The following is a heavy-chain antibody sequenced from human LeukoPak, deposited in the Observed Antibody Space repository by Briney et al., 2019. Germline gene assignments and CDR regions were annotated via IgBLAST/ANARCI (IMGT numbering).Heavy chain of an antibody. J-gene: IGHJ3*02. Sequence: GGSLRLSCAASGFTFDDYAMHWVRQAPGKGLEWVSGISWNSGSIGYADSVKGRFTISRDNAKNSLYLQMNSLRAEDTALYYCERTRTPSLWYYYDSSGDRAFDIWGKGTTVTVS. V-gene: IGHV3-9*01. CDR3: ERTRTPSLWYYYDSSGDRAFDI. CDR2: ISWNSGSI. D-gene: IGHD3-22*01. CDR1: GFTFDDYA.